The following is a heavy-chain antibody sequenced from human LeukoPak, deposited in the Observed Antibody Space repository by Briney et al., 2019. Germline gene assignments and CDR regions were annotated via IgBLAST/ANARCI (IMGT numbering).Heavy chain of an antibody. CDR1: GFTFSDYY. CDR2: ISSSGSTI. Sequence: PGGPLRLSCAASGFTFSDYYMSWIRQAPGKGLEWVSYISSSGSTIYYADSVKGRFPISRDNAKNSLYLQMNSLRAEDTAVYYCARRTTVTTSRYYYYYMDVWGKGTTVTISS. D-gene: IGHD4-17*01. J-gene: IGHJ6*03. CDR3: ARRTTVTTSRYYYYYMDV. V-gene: IGHV3-11*01.